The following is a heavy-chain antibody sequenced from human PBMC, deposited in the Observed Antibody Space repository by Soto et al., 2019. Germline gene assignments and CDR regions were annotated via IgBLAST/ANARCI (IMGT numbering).Heavy chain of an antibody. CDR1: GYTFTSYA. CDR3: ARNLYYYDSSGYTAHCYYYYGMDV. Sequence: ASVKVSCKASGYTFTSYAMHWVRQAPGQRLEWMGWINAGNGNTKYSQKFQGRVTITRDTSASTAYMELSSLRSEDTAVYYCARNLYYYDSSGYTAHCYYYYGMDVWGQGTTVTVSS. V-gene: IGHV1-3*01. J-gene: IGHJ6*02. CDR2: INAGNGNT. D-gene: IGHD3-22*01.